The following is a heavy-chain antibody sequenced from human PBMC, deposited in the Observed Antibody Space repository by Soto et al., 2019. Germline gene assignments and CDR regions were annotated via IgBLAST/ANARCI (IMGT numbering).Heavy chain of an antibody. CDR3: AKDGGGITMIVVVTTYYFDY. CDR1: GFTFSSYG. V-gene: IGHV3-30*18. D-gene: IGHD3-22*01. J-gene: IGHJ4*02. Sequence: GGSLRLSCAASGFTFSSYGMHWVRQAPGKGLEWVAVISYDGSNKYYADSVKGRFTISRDNSKNTLYLQMNSLRAEDTAVYYCAKDGGGITMIVVVTTYYFDYWGQGTLVTVYS. CDR2: ISYDGSNK.